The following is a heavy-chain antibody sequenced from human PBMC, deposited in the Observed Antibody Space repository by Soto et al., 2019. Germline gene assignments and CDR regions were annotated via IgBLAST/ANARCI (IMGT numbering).Heavy chain of an antibody. CDR2: IYYSGST. Sequence: SETLSLTCTVSGGSISSYYWSWIRQPPGKGLEWIGYIYYSGSTNYNPSLKRRVTISVDTSKNQFSLKLSSVTAADTAVYYCARAYCSGGSCYFDYWGQGTLVTVSS. J-gene: IGHJ4*02. CDR1: GGSISSYY. CDR3: ARAYCSGGSCYFDY. V-gene: IGHV4-59*01. D-gene: IGHD2-15*01.